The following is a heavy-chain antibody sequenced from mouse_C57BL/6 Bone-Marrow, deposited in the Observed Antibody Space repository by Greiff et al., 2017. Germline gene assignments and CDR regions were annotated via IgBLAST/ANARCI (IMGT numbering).Heavy chain of an antibody. D-gene: IGHD1-1*01. CDR3: ARGHGSSYTWFAY. Sequence: EVQLVESGPGMVKPSQSLSLTCTVTGYSITSGYDWHWIRHFPGNKLEWMGYISYSGSTNYNPSLPSRISITHDTSKNHFFLKLNSVTTEDTATYYCARGHGSSYTWFAYWGQGTLVTVSA. CDR1: GYSITSGYD. V-gene: IGHV3-1*01. J-gene: IGHJ3*01. CDR2: ISYSGST.